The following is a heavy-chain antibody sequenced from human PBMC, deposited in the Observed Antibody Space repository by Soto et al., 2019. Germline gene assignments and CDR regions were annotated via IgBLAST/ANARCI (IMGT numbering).Heavy chain of an antibody. CDR1: GFTFSTYP. J-gene: IGHJ3*01. CDR2: IHGSGETA. V-gene: IGHV3-23*01. CDR3: AKRQSGSYYAAFDV. D-gene: IGHD1-26*01. Sequence: EAQLLESGGGLAQPGGTLRLSCAASGFTFSTYPMAWVRQAPGKGLEWVSTIHGSGETAYYADSVKGRFTISRDNSKNTVYLQMDSLRAQDTAIYYWAKRQSGSYYAAFDVWGQGTVVTVSS.